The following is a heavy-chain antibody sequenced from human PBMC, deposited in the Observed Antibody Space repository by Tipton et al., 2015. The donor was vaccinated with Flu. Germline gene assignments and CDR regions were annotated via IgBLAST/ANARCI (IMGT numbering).Heavy chain of an antibody. J-gene: IGHJ3*02. Sequence: TLSLTCTVSGDSISSCYWSWIRQPAGKGLEWIGRIYTSGSTNYNASLKSRVTMSVDTSKNHISLRLTSATAADTALYYCARDLRGYSGYTGGDAFDMWGRGFMVFVSS. D-gene: IGHD5-12*01. CDR2: IYTSGST. V-gene: IGHV4-4*07. CDR1: GDSISSCY. CDR3: ARDLRGYSGYTGGDAFDM.